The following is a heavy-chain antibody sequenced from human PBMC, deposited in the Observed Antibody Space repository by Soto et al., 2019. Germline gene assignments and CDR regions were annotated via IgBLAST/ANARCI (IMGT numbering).Heavy chain of an antibody. Sequence: PSETLSLTCTVSGDSISSTDYYWTWIRQLPGKGLEWIGYESYSGRTYYSPSYNPSLKSRVSISLDTSKNQVSLRLASVTVADTAVYYRGRCTSTSCHLGSDYWGQGTLVTVSS. D-gene: IGHD2-2*01. J-gene: IGHJ4*02. CDR2: ESYSGRT. CDR1: GDSISSTDYY. V-gene: IGHV4-31*03. CDR3: GRCTSTSCHLGSDY.